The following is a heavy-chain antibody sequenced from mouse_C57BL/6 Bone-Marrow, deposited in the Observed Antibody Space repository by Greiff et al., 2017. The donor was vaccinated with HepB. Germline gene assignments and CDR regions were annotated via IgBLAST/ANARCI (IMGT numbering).Heavy chain of an antibody. J-gene: IGHJ4*01. CDR1: GYTFTTYP. D-gene: IGHD2-4*01. CDR2: FHPYNDDT. V-gene: IGHV1-47*01. CDR3: ARRDDYDVGAMDY. Sequence: QVHVKQSGAELVKPGASVKMSCKASGYTFTTYPIEWMKQNHGKSLEWIGNFHPYNDDTKYNEKFKGKATLTVEKSSSTVYLELSRLTSDDSAVYYCARRDDYDVGAMDYWGQGTSVTVSS.